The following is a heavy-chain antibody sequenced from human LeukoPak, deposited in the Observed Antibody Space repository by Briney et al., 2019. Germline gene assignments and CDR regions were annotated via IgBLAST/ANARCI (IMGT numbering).Heavy chain of an antibody. V-gene: IGHV3-30*19. CDR1: GFTFSSYG. J-gene: IGHJ4*02. D-gene: IGHD3-22*01. CDR3: AGGGGDYYDSSGYYYN. Sequence: GGSLRLSCAASGFTFSSYGMHWVRQAPGKGLEWVAVISYDGSNKYYADSVKGRFTISRDNSKNTLYLQMNSLRAEDTAVYYCAGGGGDYYDSSGYYYNWGQGTLVTVSS. CDR2: ISYDGSNK.